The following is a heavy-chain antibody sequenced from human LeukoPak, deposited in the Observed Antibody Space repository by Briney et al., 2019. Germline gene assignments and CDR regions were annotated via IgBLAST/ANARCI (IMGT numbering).Heavy chain of an antibody. Sequence: GGSLRLSCAASGLTISSYSMNWVRQAPGKGLQWVSYISSSSSTIYYADSVKGRFTISRDNAKNSLYLQMNSLRAEDTAVYYCAKDDYYDSSGPPSTDYWGQGTLVTVSS. V-gene: IGHV3-48*01. D-gene: IGHD3-22*01. J-gene: IGHJ4*02. CDR3: AKDDYYDSSGPPSTDY. CDR2: ISSSSSTI. CDR1: GLTISSYS.